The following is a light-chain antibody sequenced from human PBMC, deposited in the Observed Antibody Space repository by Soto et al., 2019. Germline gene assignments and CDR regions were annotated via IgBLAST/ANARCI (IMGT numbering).Light chain of an antibody. CDR3: QQSYSTPIT. J-gene: IGKJ5*01. V-gene: IGKV1-39*01. CDR2: AAS. CDR1: QSISFY. Sequence: IQMTQSPSSLSASFDDRVTITCRASQSISFYLNWYQQKPGNAPKVLIYAASNLQTGVPSRFSGSGSGTDFTLTINSLQPEDFATYSCQQSYSTPITFGQGTRLEIK.